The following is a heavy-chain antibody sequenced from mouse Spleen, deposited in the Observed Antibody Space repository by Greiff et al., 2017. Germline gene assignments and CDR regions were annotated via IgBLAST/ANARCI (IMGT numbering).Heavy chain of an antibody. D-gene: IGHD2-1*01. J-gene: IGHJ4*01. V-gene: IGHV5-9-4*01. CDR2: ISSGGSYT. CDR3: ARDDYGNPYAMDY. CDR1: GFTFSSYA. Sequence: EVMLVESGGGLVKPGGSLKLSCAASGFTFSSYAMSWVRQSPEKRLEWVAEISSGGSYTYYPDTVTGRFTISRDNAKNTLYLEMSSLRSEDTAMYYCARDDYGNPYAMDYWGQGTSVTVSS.